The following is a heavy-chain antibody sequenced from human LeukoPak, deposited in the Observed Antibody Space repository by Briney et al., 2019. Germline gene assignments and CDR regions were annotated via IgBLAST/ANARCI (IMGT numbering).Heavy chain of an antibody. J-gene: IGHJ2*01. V-gene: IGHV1-46*01. CDR2: INPSGGST. CDR3: ARFVSNQLLRYWYFDL. Sequence: ASVKVSCKASGYTFTSYYMHWVRQAPGQGLEWMGIINPSGGSTSYAQKLQGRVTMTTDTSTSTAYMELRSLRSDDTAVYYCARFVSNQLLRYWYFDLWGRGTLVTVSS. CDR1: GYTFTSYY. D-gene: IGHD2-2*01.